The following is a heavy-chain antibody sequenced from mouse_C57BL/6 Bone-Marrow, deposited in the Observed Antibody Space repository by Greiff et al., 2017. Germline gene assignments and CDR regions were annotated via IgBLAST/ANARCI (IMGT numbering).Heavy chain of an antibody. Sequence: VQLQQSGAELVRPGASVKLSCTASGFNIKDDYMHWVKQRPEQGLEWIGWIDPENGDTEYASKFQGKATITADTSSNPAYLQLSSLTSEDTAVYYCTTPIYYDYDLDYWGQGTTLTVSS. CDR2: IDPENGDT. CDR3: TTPIYYDYDLDY. D-gene: IGHD2-4*01. CDR1: GFNIKDDY. J-gene: IGHJ2*01. V-gene: IGHV14-4*01.